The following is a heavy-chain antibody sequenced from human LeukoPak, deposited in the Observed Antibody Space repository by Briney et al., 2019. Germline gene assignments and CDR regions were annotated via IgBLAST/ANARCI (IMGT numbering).Heavy chain of an antibody. CDR3: AMTLGNVDGNPGLDY. J-gene: IGHJ4*02. V-gene: IGHV4-59*01. CDR1: GRSIRNYY. CDR2: IYFNGIT. Sequence: SETLSLTCSVSGRSIRNYYWTWIRQPPGRGLEWIGYIYFNGITNYNPSLKSRLTLSVDTSKNQFSLKLSSLTAADTAVYYCAMTLGNVDGNPGLDYRGQGTLVTVSS. D-gene: IGHD4-23*01.